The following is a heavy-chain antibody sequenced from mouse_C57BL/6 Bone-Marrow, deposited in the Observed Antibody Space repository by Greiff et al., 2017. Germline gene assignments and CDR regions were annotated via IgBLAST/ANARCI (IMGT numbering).Heavy chain of an antibody. D-gene: IGHD1-1*01. J-gene: IGHJ2*01. V-gene: IGHV1-54*01. CDR1: GYAFTNYL. CDR3: ARWGYGSLVLFDY. Sequence: VQLQESGAELVRPGTSVKVSCKASGYAFTNYLIEWVKQRPGQGLEWIGVINPGRGGTNYNEKFKGKATLTADKSSSTAYMQLSSLTSEDSAVYFCARWGYGSLVLFDYWGQGTTLTVSS. CDR2: INPGRGGT.